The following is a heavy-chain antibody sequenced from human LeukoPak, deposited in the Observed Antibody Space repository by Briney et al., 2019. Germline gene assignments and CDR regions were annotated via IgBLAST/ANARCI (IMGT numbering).Heavy chain of an antibody. J-gene: IGHJ4*02. Sequence: GGSLRLSCAASGFTFSSYSMNWVRQAPGKGLEWVSSISSSSSYIYYADSVKGRFTISRDNAKNSLYLQMNSLRAEDTAVYYCARDLAWYSGSYCDYWGQGTLVTVSS. V-gene: IGHV3-21*01. D-gene: IGHD1-26*01. CDR2: ISSSSSYI. CDR1: GFTFSSYS. CDR3: ARDLAWYSGSYCDY.